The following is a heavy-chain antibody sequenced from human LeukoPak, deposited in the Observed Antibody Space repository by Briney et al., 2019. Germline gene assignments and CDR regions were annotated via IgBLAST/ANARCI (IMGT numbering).Heavy chain of an antibody. Sequence: PGGSLRLSCAASGFTFSSYAMSWVRQAPGKGLEWVSAISGSGGSTYYADSVKGRFTVSRDNSKNTLYLQMNSLRAEDTAVYYCAKGPHYYYDSSGGLSDYWGQGTLVTVSS. J-gene: IGHJ4*02. CDR3: AKGPHYYYDSSGGLSDY. V-gene: IGHV3-23*01. CDR1: GFTFSSYA. CDR2: ISGSGGST. D-gene: IGHD3-22*01.